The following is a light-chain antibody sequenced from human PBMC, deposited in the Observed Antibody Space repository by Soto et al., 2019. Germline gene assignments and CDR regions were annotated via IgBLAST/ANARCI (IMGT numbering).Light chain of an antibody. CDR3: QQSYSTPYT. V-gene: IGKV1-39*01. CDR2: AAS. J-gene: IGKJ2*01. Sequence: DIQMTQSPSSLSASVGDRVTINCGATQIVSTYLNWFQQKPGKAPKLLIYAASSLQSGVPSRFSGIGSGTDFTLTISSLQPEDFATYYCQQSYSTPYTFGQGTKLEIK. CDR1: QIVSTY.